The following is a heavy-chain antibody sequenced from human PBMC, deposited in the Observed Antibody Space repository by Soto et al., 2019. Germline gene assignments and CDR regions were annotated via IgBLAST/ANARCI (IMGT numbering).Heavy chain of an antibody. J-gene: IGHJ4*02. V-gene: IGHV4-34*01. CDR2: INHSGST. Sequence: SETLSLTCAVYGGSFSGYYWSWIRQPPGKGLEWIGEINHSGSTNYNPSLKSRVTISVDTSKNQFSLKLSSVTAADTAVYYCARAALVPGMYYFDYWGQGTLVTVSS. CDR1: GGSFSGYY. CDR3: ARAALVPGMYYFDY. D-gene: IGHD2-2*01.